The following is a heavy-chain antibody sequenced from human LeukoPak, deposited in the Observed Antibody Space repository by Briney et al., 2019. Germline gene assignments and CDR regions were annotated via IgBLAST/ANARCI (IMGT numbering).Heavy chain of an antibody. CDR3: AREAAWFGEYYFDY. CDR2: INAGNGNT. J-gene: IGHJ4*02. D-gene: IGHD3-10*01. CDR1: GYTFTSCA. V-gene: IGHV1-3*01. Sequence: ASVKVSCKASGYTFTSCAMHWVRQAPGQRLEWMGWINAGNGNTKYSQKFQGRVTITRDTSASTAYMELSSLRSEDTAVYYCAREAAWFGEYYFDYWGQGTLVTVSS.